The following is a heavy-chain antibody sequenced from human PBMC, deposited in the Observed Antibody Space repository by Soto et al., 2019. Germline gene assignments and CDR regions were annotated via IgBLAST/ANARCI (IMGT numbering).Heavy chain of an antibody. V-gene: IGHV6-1*01. J-gene: IGHJ6*02. D-gene: IGHD6-6*01. CDR1: GDSVSSNSAA. Sequence: QTLSLTCAISGDSVSSNSAAWNWIRQSPSRGLEWLGRTYYRSKWYNDYAVSVKSRITINPDTSKNQFSLQLNSVTPEDTAVYYCAREYSCSSRMTTYYYYYGMDVWGQGTTVTVSS. CDR2: TYYRSKWYN. CDR3: AREYSCSSRMTTYYYYYGMDV.